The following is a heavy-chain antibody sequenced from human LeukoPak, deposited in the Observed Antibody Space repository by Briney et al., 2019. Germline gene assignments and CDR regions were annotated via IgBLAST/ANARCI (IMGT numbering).Heavy chain of an antibody. CDR2: FDPEDGET. CDR3: ARSPPMVRGVSPNFDY. J-gene: IGHJ4*02. D-gene: IGHD3-10*01. CDR1: GYTLTELS. V-gene: IGHV1-24*01. Sequence: ASVKVSCKVSGYTLTELSMHWVRQAPGTGVEWMGGFDPEDGETIYAQKFQGRVTMTEDTSTDTAYMELSSLRSEDTAVYYCARSPPMVRGVSPNFDYWGQGTLVTVSS.